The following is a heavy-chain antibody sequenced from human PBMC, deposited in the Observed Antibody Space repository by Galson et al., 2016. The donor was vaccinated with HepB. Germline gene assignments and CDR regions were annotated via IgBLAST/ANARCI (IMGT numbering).Heavy chain of an antibody. V-gene: IGHV3-7*04. CDR1: GFTFSSYG. J-gene: IGHJ4*02. CDR2: IKPDGTE. Sequence: SLRLSCATSGFTFSSYGMHWVRQAPGKGLEWVANIKPDGTENYVDSVKGRFTISRDDAKNSLYLQMNSLRAEDTAAYYCARGPDYGDWVDFLDCWGQGTLVTVSS. D-gene: IGHD4-17*01. CDR3: ARGPDYGDWVDFLDC.